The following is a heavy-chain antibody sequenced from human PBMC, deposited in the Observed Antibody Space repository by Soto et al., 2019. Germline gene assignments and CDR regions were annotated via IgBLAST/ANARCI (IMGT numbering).Heavy chain of an antibody. CDR1: GFSLSTHGVG. Sequence: QITLKESGPTLVKPTQTLTLTCTFSGFSLSTHGVGVGWVRQPAGKALEWLALIYWDDGKRYSASLNSRLTITKDTSKNQVVLTMTNMDPVDTATYYCAHAMLYCTGGSCSTWFDSWGQGTLVTVSS. D-gene: IGHD2-15*01. J-gene: IGHJ5*01. V-gene: IGHV2-5*02. CDR2: IYWDDGK. CDR3: AHAMLYCTGGSCSTWFDS.